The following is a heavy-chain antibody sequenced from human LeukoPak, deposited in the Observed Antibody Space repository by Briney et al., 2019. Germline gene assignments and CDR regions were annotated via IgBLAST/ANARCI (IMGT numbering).Heavy chain of an antibody. Sequence: GGSLRLSCAAPGFTFSSYAMSWVRQAPGKGLEWVSAISGSGGSTYYADSVKGRFTISRDNSKNTLYLQMSSLRAEDTAVYYCAKVGSITMVRGVIYWFDPWGQGTLVTVSS. CDR1: GFTFSSYA. J-gene: IGHJ5*02. CDR2: ISGSGGST. CDR3: AKVGSITMVRGVIYWFDP. D-gene: IGHD3-10*01. V-gene: IGHV3-23*01.